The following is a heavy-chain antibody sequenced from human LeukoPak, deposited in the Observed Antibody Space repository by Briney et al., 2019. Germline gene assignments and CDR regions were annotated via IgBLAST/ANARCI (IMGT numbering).Heavy chain of an antibody. D-gene: IGHD5-12*01. Sequence: GGSLRLSCAASGFTVSSNYMSWVRQAPGKGLEWVSVIYSGGSTYYADSVKGRFTISRDNSKNTLYLQMNSLRAEDTAVYYRARVYSGYDSYYFDYWGQGTLVTVSS. J-gene: IGHJ4*02. CDR1: GFTVSSNY. V-gene: IGHV3-53*01. CDR3: ARVYSGYDSYYFDY. CDR2: IYSGGST.